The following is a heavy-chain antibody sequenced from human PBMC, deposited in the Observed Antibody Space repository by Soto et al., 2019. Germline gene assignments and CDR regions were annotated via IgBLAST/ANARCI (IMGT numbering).Heavy chain of an antibody. CDR1: GGSFSGYY. D-gene: IGHD3-16*01. Sequence: QVQLQQWGAGLLKPSETLSLTCAVYGGSFSGYYWNWIRQPPGKGLEWIGEINHSGTTNYNPSLKSRVTISADTSKNQFSLKLSSVTAADTAVYYCARGGPYYEYVWGSPRQNWFDPWGQGTLVTVSS. J-gene: IGHJ5*02. CDR3: ARGGPYYEYVWGSPRQNWFDP. CDR2: INHSGTT. V-gene: IGHV4-34*01.